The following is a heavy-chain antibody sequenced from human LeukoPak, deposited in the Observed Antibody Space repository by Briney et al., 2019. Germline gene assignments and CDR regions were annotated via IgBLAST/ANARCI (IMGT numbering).Heavy chain of an antibody. V-gene: IGHV1-8*01. D-gene: IGHD3-10*01. CDR1: GYTFTGYD. J-gene: IGHJ5*02. CDR2: MNPNSGNT. CDR3: ARGITMIRGIIRGWFDP. Sequence: ASGKVSCKASGYTFTGYDIDWVRQATGQGLEWMGWMNPNSGNTGYAQKFQGRVTMTRNTSISTAYMELSSLRSEDTAVYYCARGITMIRGIIRGWFDPWGQGTLVTVSS.